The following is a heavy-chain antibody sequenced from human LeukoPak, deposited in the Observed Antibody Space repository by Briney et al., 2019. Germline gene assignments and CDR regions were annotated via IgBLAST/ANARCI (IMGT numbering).Heavy chain of an antibody. D-gene: IGHD3-22*01. CDR3: ARAEGSSGYYYGY. J-gene: IGHJ4*02. V-gene: IGHV4-31*02. CDR2: IYYSGST. CDR1: GFTFSSYA. Sequence: LRLSCAASGFTFSSYAMSWVRQHPGKGLEWIGYIYYSGSTYYSPSLKSRVTISVDTSKNQFSLKLSSVTAADTAVYYCARAEGSSGYYYGYWGQGTLVTVSS.